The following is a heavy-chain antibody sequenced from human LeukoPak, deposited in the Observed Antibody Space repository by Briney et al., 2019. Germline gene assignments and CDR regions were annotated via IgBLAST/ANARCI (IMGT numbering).Heavy chain of an antibody. V-gene: IGHV4-4*09. CDR1: GGSISSYY. CDR2: IYTSGST. Sequence: PSETLSLTCTVSGGSISSYYWSWIRQPPGKGLEWIGYIYTSGSTNYNPSLKSRVTISVDRSKNQFSLKLSSVTAADTGVYYCAREGIAAAGSGNWFDPWGQGTLVTVSS. D-gene: IGHD6-13*01. J-gene: IGHJ5*02. CDR3: AREGIAAAGSGNWFDP.